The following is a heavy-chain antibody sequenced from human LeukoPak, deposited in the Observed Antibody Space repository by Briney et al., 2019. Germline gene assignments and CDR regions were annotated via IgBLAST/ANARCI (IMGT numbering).Heavy chain of an antibody. Sequence: PSETLSLTCAVSGYSISSGYYWGWIRQPPGKGLEWIGSIYYSGSTYYNPSLKSRVTISVDTSKNQFSLKLSSVTAADAAVYYCARRSATISSDYWGQGTLVTVSS. J-gene: IGHJ4*02. CDR3: ARRSATISSDY. CDR1: GYSISSGYY. CDR2: IYYSGST. D-gene: IGHD1-26*01. V-gene: IGHV4-38-2*01.